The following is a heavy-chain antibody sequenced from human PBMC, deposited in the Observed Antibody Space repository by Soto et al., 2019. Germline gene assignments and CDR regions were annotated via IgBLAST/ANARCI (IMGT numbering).Heavy chain of an antibody. CDR2: INSDGSST. CDR1: GLTFSSYW. Sequence: EVQLVESGGGLVQPGGSLRLSCAASGLTFSSYWMHWVRQAPGKGLVWVSRINSDGSSTSYADSVKGRFTISRDNAXNRLYLEMNSLRAEDTAVYYCARGRGWCGEAPFDYWGQGTLVTVSS. J-gene: IGHJ4*02. D-gene: IGHD3-10*01. CDR3: ARGRGWCGEAPFDY. V-gene: IGHV3-74*01.